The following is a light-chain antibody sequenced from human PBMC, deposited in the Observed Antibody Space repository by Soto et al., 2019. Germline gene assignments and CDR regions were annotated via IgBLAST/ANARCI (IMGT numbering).Light chain of an antibody. CDR3: SSYYV. CDR1: GSDLGAHNY. V-gene: IGLV2-14*01. CDR2: EVS. Sequence: QSVPTQPASVSGSPGQSITISCTGTGSDLGAHNYVSWYQQHPGKAPKLMIYEVSDRPSGVSNRFSGSKSGNTASLTISGLQAEDEADYFCSSYYVFGSGTKLTVL. J-gene: IGLJ1*01.